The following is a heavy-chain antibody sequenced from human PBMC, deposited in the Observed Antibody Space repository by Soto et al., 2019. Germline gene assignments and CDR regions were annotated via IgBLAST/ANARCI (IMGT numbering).Heavy chain of an antibody. CDR2: ILYSGSI. CDR1: GGSITRNNHY. D-gene: IGHD6-19*01. Sequence: QLQLQESGPGLVKPSETLSLTCTVSGGSITRNNHYWGWIRQSPGKGLEWIGSILYSGSINYNPSPKSRGTIAVETSKHQFSLKMSSGTAADTAVYYCARLGSSGWYQGSYFDYWGQGTLVTVSS. J-gene: IGHJ4*02. CDR3: ARLGSSGWYQGSYFDY. V-gene: IGHV4-39*01.